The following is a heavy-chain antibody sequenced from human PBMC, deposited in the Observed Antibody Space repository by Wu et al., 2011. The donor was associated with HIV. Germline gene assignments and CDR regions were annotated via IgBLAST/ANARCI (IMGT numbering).Heavy chain of an antibody. J-gene: IGHJ4*02. CDR1: GYTFTGSY. CDR3: ARDPGIAATGMFG. D-gene: IGHD6-13*01. V-gene: IGHV1-2*02. Sequence: QVQLVQSGAEVKKPGASVKVSCKASGYTFTGSYMHWVRQAPGQGLEWMGWINPNSGGTNYAQKFQGRATMTRDTSINTAYMDLSSLRSDDSAVYYCARDPGIAATGMFGWGQGTLVTVSS. CDR2: INPNSGGT.